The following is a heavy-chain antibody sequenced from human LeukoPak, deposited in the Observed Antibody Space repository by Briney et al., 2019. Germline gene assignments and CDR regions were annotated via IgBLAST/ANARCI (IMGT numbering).Heavy chain of an antibody. J-gene: IGHJ5*02. V-gene: IGHV1-69*05. D-gene: IGHD6-6*01. CDR1: GGTFSSYA. CDR3: ARESTSIAARAGWFDP. CDR2: IIPIFGTA. Sequence: GASVKVSCKASGGTFSSYAISWVRQAPGQGLEWMGGIIPIFGTANYAQKFQGRVTITTDESTSTAYMELSSLRSEDTAVYYCARESTSIAARAGWFDPSGQGALVTVSS.